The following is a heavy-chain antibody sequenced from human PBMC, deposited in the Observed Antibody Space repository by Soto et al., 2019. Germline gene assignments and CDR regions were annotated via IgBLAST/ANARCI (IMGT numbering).Heavy chain of an antibody. CDR3: AKDGRIAAAGSGYYMDV. CDR2: INAGNGNT. CDR1: GYTFISYA. D-gene: IGHD6-13*01. V-gene: IGHV1-3*01. Sequence: QVQFVQSGAEVKKPGASVKVSCKASGYTFISYAMHWVRQAPGQRLEWMGWINAGNGNTKYSQKFQGRVTITRDTSASTAYMELSSLRSEDTAVYYCAKDGRIAAAGSGYYMDVWGKGSTVSVSS. J-gene: IGHJ6*03.